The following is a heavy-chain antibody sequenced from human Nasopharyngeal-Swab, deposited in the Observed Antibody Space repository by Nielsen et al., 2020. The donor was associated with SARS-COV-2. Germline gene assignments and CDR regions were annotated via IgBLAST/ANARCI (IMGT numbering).Heavy chain of an antibody. CDR1: GFTFSNYW. V-gene: IGHV3-7*01. CDR2: IKQGGSEK. D-gene: IGHD3-16*01. J-gene: IGHJ4*02. CDR3: AGDPYTSPDY. Sequence: GESLKISCAVSGFTFSNYWMTWVRQAPGKGLEWVANIKQGGSEKYYLDSVKGRFTISRDNAQNSLYLQMNSLRAEDTAVYYCAGDPYTSPDYWGQGTLVTVSS.